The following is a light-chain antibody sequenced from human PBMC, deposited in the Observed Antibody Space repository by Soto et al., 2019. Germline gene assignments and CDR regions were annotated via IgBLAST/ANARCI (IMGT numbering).Light chain of an antibody. J-gene: IGKJ1*01. CDR2: AAS. V-gene: IGKV1-8*01. Sequence: AIRMTQSPSSLSASTGDRVTITCRASQGISSYLAWYQQKPGKAPKLLIYAASTLQSGVPSRFSGSGSGTDFTLTISSLQPEDFATYYCQQFSNYPHVFGQGTKVDIK. CDR1: QGISSY. CDR3: QQFSNYPHV.